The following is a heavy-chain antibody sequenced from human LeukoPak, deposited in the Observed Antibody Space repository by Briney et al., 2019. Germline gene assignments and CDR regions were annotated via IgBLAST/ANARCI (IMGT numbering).Heavy chain of an antibody. CDR3: ARRFREYYYDSSGYRDAFDI. CDR1: GYSFTSYW. D-gene: IGHD3-22*01. Sequence: GESLKISCKGSGYSFTSYWIGWVRQMPGKGLEWMGIIYPGDSDTRNSPSFQGQVTISADKSISTAYLQWSSLKASDTAMYYCARRFREYYYDSSGYRDAFDIWGQGTMVTVSS. CDR2: IYPGDSDT. V-gene: IGHV5-51*01. J-gene: IGHJ3*02.